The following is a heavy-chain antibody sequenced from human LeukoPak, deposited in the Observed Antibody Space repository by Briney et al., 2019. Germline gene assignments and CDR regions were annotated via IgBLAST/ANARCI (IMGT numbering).Heavy chain of an antibody. J-gene: IGHJ4*02. V-gene: IGHV1-8*01. CDR1: GYTFTSYD. CDR2: MNPNSGNT. D-gene: IGHD1-26*01. Sequence: AASVKVSCKASGYTFTSYDINWVRQAPGQGLEWMGWMNPNSGNTGYTQKFQGRVTMTRDTSISTAYMELSNLRSEDTAVYYCASWVGPTTHNWGQGTLVTVSS. CDR3: ASWVGPTTHN.